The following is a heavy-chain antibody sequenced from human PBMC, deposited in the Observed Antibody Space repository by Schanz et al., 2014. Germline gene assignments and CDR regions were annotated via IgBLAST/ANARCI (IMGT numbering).Heavy chain of an antibody. CDR1: GYTFTSYY. D-gene: IGHD6-13*01. Sequence: QVQLVQSGAEVKKPGASVKVSCKASGYTFTSYYMHWVRQAPGQGLEWMGIINPSGGSTSYAQKFQGRVTMTRDTSTSTVYMELSSLRSEDTAVYSCARDGEAAAGCDYWGQEPWSPSPQ. V-gene: IGHV1-46*03. J-gene: IGHJ4*01. CDR3: ARDGEAAAGCDY. CDR2: INPSGGST.